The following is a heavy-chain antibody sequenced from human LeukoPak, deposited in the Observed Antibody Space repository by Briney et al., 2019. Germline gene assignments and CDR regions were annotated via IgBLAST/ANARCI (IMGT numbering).Heavy chain of an antibody. CDR1: GYTFSGDV. J-gene: IGHJ5*02. CDR2: VNPNSGGT. Sequence: ASVTVSCKTSGYTFSGDVISWVRQATGQGLEWMGWVNPNSGGTNYAQKFQGSVTMTRDTSISTAYMALSRLRSDDTPVYYCARGLMGVATIRADWFDPWGQGPLVPVSS. V-gene: IGHV1-2*02. CDR3: ARGLMGVATIRADWFDP. D-gene: IGHD5-12*01.